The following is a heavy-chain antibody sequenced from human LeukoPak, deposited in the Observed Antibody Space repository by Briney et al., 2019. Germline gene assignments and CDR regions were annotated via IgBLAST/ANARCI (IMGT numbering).Heavy chain of an antibody. CDR3: ARPSSGSYSHYYYGMDV. CDR2: IIPILGIA. J-gene: IGHJ6*02. CDR1: GGTFSSYA. Sequence: SARVSCKASGGTFSSYAISWVRQAPGQGLEWMGRIIPILGIANYAQKFQSRVTITADKSTSTAYMELSSLRSEDTAVYYCARPSSGSYSHYYYGMDVWGQGTTVTVSS. D-gene: IGHD1-26*01. V-gene: IGHV1-69*04.